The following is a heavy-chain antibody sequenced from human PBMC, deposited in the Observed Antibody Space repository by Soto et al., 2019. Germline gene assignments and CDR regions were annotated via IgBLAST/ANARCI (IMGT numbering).Heavy chain of an antibody. V-gene: IGHV1-69*06. CDR3: ARFSIVGATLAFDY. CDR1: GGTFSSYT. J-gene: IGHJ4*02. D-gene: IGHD1-26*01. CDR2: IIPAFGRV. Sequence: XVKVSFKASGGTFSSYTISCVRHAPGQGLEWMGGIIPAFGRVSYAQKFQGRVTITADKSTSTAYMELSSLRYEDTAVYYCARFSIVGATLAFDYWGQGTLVTVSS.